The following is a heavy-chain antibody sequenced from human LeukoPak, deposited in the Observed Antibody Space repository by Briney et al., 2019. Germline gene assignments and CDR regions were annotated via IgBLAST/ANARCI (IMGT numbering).Heavy chain of an antibody. CDR1: GYTFTSYA. CDR2: INTNTGSP. J-gene: IGHJ4*02. V-gene: IGHV7-4-1*02. CDR3: AVSVMNGGDCFDY. D-gene: IGHD2-21*01. Sequence: ASVKVSCKASGYTFTSYAMNWVRQAPGQGLEWMGWINTNTGSPTYAQGFTGRFVFSLDTSVSTAYLQISSLKAEDTAVYYCAVSVMNGGDCFDYWGQGTLVTVSS.